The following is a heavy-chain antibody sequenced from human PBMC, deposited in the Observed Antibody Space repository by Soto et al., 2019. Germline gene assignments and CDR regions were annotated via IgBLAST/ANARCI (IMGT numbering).Heavy chain of an antibody. CDR1: GGSISSSFW. V-gene: IGHV4-4*02. Sequence: QVPLRESGPGLVRPSGALYLTCAASGGSISSSFWWTWVRQPPGKGLELIGEIYHIEITHYNPSLKSRVTISVDKSTNQFSLKLNSVTAADTAVYYCARDPRTYYNSGNWGHGILVTVYS. J-gene: IGHJ4*01. CDR2: IYHIEIT. CDR3: ARDPRTYYNSGN. D-gene: IGHD3-22*01.